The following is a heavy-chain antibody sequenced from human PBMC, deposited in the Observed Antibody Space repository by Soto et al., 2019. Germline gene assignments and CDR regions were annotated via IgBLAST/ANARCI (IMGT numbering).Heavy chain of an antibody. D-gene: IGHD5-12*01. Sequence: ASVKVSCKASGYTFTSYYMHWVRQAPGQGLEWMGIINPSGGSTSYAQKFQGRVTMTRDTSTSTVYMELSSLRSEDTAVYYCARDRLEMATTPGYYYGMDVWGQGTTVTVSS. CDR1: GYTFTSYY. J-gene: IGHJ6*02. CDR3: ARDRLEMATTPGYYYGMDV. V-gene: IGHV1-46*01. CDR2: INPSGGST.